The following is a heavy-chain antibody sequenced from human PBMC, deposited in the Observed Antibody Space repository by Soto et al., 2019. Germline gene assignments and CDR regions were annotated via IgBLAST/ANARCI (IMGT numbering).Heavy chain of an antibody. CDR2: ISGSGGST. V-gene: IGHV3-23*01. Sequence: GGSLRLSCAASGFTFSSYAMSWVRQAPGKGLEWVSAISGSGGSTYYADSVKGRFTISRDNSKNTLYLQMNSLRAEDTAVYYCAKDSEPRITIFGVDPNWFDPWGQGTLVTVSS. D-gene: IGHD3-3*01. CDR3: AKDSEPRITIFGVDPNWFDP. J-gene: IGHJ5*02. CDR1: GFTFSSYA.